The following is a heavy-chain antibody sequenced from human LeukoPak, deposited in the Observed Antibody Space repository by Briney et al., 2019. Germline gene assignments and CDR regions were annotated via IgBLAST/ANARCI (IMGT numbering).Heavy chain of an antibody. D-gene: IGHD6-13*01. CDR1: GFTFSRYG. Sequence: GMSLRLPCAASGFTFSRYGMHWVRQAPGKGLEWVALIWFDGTNENYGDSVNGRFTISRDNSKNTVYLEMSSLRAEDTAIYYCARVRDSRDSDAFDTWGQETMVTISS. J-gene: IGHJ3*02. CDR3: ARVRDSRDSDAFDT. CDR2: IWFDGTNE. V-gene: IGHV3-33*01.